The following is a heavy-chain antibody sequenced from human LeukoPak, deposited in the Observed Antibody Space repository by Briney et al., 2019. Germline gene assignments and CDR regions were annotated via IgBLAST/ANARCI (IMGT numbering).Heavy chain of an antibody. D-gene: IGHD5-18*01. CDR1: GFTFNNYA. CDR3: AKVVDTAMAKYYYYYGMDV. J-gene: IGHJ6*02. CDR2: ITGNGGST. V-gene: IGHV3-64*04. Sequence: GGSLRLSCSASGFTFNNYAMHWVRQAPGKGLEYVSTITGNGGSTYYADSVKGRFTISRDNSKNTLYLQMNSLRAEDTAVYYCAKVVDTAMAKYYYYYGMDVWGQGTTVTVSS.